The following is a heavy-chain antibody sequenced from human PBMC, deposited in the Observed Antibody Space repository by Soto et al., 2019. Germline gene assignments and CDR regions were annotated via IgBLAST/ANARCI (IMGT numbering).Heavy chain of an antibody. V-gene: IGHV6-1*01. CDR2: TYYRSKWYN. Sequence: SQTPSLTCAISGDSVSSNSAAWNWIRQSPSRGLEWLGRTYYRSKWYNDYAVSVKSRITINPDTSKNQFSLQLNSVTPEDTAVYYCARMGEIFGVVTRYYYYGMDVWGQGTTVTVSS. D-gene: IGHD3-3*01. CDR3: ARMGEIFGVVTRYYYYGMDV. J-gene: IGHJ6*02. CDR1: GDSVSSNSAA.